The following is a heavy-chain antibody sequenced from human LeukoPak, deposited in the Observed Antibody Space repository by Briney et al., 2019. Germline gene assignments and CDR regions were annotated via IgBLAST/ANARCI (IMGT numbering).Heavy chain of an antibody. Sequence: ASVKVSCKASGYTFTGYYMHWVRQAPGRGLEWMGWINPNSGGTNYAQRFQGRVTMTRDTSISTAYMELSRLRSDDTAVYYCAREKNSYGYVGCDFDYWGQGTLVTVSS. CDR2: INPNSGGT. J-gene: IGHJ4*02. CDR1: GYTFTGYY. V-gene: IGHV1-2*02. CDR3: AREKNSYGYVGCDFDY. D-gene: IGHD5-18*01.